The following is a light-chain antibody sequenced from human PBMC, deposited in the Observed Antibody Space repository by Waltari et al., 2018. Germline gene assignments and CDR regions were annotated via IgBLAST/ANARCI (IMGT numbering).Light chain of an antibody. CDR3: SSFTRTNSWV. Sequence: ALAQPASVSGSPGQSLTISCTGTSSDVGGYNYVSWYQQHPGKAPRLMIYDVNNRPSGVSTRFSGSKSGNTASLTVSWLQAEDESDYYFSSFTRTNSWVFGGGTKLTVL. CDR1: SSDVGGYNY. V-gene: IGLV2-14*03. CDR2: DVN. J-gene: IGLJ3*02.